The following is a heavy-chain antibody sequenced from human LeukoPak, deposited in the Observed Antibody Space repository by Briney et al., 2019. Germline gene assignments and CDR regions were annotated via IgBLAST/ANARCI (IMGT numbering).Heavy chain of an antibody. CDR3: ARVDSYGLTRARVYYDGMDV. D-gene: IGHD5-18*01. V-gene: IGHV1-18*01. Sequence: GSVKVSCKASGYTFTSYGISWVRQAPGQGLEWMGWISTEHGNTNYAQKLQGRVTMTTDTSTSTAYMELRSLRSDDTAVYYCARVDSYGLTRARVYYDGMDVWGQGTTVTVSS. CDR2: ISTEHGNT. CDR1: GYTFTSYG. J-gene: IGHJ6*02.